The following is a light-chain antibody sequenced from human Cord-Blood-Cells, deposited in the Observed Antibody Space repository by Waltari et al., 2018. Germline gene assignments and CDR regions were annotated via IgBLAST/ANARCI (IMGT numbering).Light chain of an antibody. J-gene: IGLJ1*01. V-gene: IGLV2-14*01. Sequence: QSALTQPASVSGSPGQSITISCTGTSSDVGGYNYVSWYQQHPGKAPKLMIYEVSNRPSGVSNRFSGSKAGNTDSLTISGLQAEDEADYYCSSYTSSSTPVFGTGTKVTVL. CDR1: SSDVGGYNY. CDR3: SSYTSSSTPV. CDR2: EVS.